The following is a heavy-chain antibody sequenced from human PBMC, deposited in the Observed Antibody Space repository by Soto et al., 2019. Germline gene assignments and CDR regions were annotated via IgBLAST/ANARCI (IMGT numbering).Heavy chain of an antibody. D-gene: IGHD1-20*01. CDR1: GGSISSGGYF. CDR2: IFFNGIT. J-gene: IGHJ4*02. CDR3: ARESGITGTRAFSH. V-gene: IGHV4-31*03. Sequence: PSETLSLTCTVSGGSISSGGYFWTWIRQPPGKGLEWVGYIFFNGITYYSPSLKSRLTISVDTSKNHFSLSLTSVTAADTAIYYCARESGITGTRAFSHWGQGILVTVSS.